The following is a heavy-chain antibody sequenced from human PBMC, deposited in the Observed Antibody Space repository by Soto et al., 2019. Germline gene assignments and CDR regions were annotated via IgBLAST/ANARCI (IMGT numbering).Heavy chain of an antibody. CDR3: ESIRVGSGWYFYFDY. V-gene: IGHV4-31*03. CDR2: IYYSGST. D-gene: IGHD6-19*01. Sequence: SETLSLTCTVSGGSISSGGYYWSWIRQHPGKGLEWIGYIYYSGSTYYNPSLKSRVTISVDTSKNQFSLKLSSVTAADTAVYYCESIRVGSGWYFYFDYWGQGTLVNVSS. CDR1: GGSISSGGYY. J-gene: IGHJ4*02.